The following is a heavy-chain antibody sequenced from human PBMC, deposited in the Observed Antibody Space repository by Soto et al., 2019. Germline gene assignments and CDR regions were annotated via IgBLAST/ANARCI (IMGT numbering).Heavy chain of an antibody. CDR1: GFTFSSYG. CDR2: ISYDGSNK. J-gene: IGHJ3*02. CDR3: AKVVSSGWYGDDAFDI. V-gene: IGHV3-30*18. Sequence: QVQLVESGGGVVQPGRSLRLSCAASGFTFSSYGMHWVRQAPGKGLEWVAVISYDGSNKYYADSVKGRFTISRDNSKNTLYLQMNSLRAEDTAVYYCAKVVSSGWYGDDAFDIWGQGTMVTVSS. D-gene: IGHD6-19*01.